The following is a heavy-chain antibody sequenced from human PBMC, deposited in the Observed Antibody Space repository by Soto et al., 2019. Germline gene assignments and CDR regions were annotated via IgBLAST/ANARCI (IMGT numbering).Heavy chain of an antibody. CDR2: IYHSGST. J-gene: IGHJ6*02. Sequence: ETLSLTCSVSGYSISSGYYWGWIRQPPGKGLEWIGSIYHSGSTYYNPSLKSRVTISVDTSKNQFSLKLSSVTAADTAVYYCARGTRYFDWLPGRAYGMDVWGQGTTVTVSS. CDR3: ARGTRYFDWLPGRAYGMDV. CDR1: GYSISSGYY. V-gene: IGHV4-38-2*02. D-gene: IGHD3-9*01.